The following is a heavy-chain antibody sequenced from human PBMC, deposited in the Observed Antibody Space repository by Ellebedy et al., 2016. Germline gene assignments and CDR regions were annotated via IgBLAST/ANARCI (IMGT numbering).Heavy chain of an antibody. CDR1: GYSFTSYW. J-gene: IGHJ4*02. Sequence: KVSCXGSGYSFTSYWIGWVRQMPGKGLEWMGIIYPGDSDTRYSPSFQGQVTISADKSISTAYLQWSSLKASDTAIYYCARLTIFGVVICEYWGQGTLVTVSS. D-gene: IGHD3-3*01. CDR3: ARLTIFGVVICEY. V-gene: IGHV5-51*01. CDR2: IYPGDSDT.